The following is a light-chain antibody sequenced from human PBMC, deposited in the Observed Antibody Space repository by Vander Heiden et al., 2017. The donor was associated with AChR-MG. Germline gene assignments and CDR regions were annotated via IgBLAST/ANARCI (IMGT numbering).Light chain of an antibody. CDR1: GSNIGSNY. J-gene: IGLJ3*02. V-gene: IGLV1-47*01. CDR2: GND. Sequence: QSVLIPPPSASGTPAQRVTISCSGTGSNIGSNYVYWYQQLPGTAPRLLIYGNDHRPSGVPDRFSGSRSGTSASLAISGLRAEDETEYFCSAWDGSLSAWVFGGGTKLTVL. CDR3: SAWDGSLSAWV.